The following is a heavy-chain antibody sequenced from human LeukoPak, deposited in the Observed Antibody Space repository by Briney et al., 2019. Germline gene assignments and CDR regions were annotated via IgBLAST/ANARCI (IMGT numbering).Heavy chain of an antibody. D-gene: IGHD3-22*01. CDR1: GFTFSNYW. CDR2: INSDGINT. Sequence: GGSLRLSCAASGFTFSNYWMHWVRQAPGKGLVWVSRINSDGINTSYADSVKGRFTISRDDAKNTLNLQMNSLRAEDTAVYYCARDLGQYYDTSDNWFDPWGQGTLVTVSS. CDR3: ARDLGQYYDTSDNWFDP. V-gene: IGHV3-74*01. J-gene: IGHJ5*02.